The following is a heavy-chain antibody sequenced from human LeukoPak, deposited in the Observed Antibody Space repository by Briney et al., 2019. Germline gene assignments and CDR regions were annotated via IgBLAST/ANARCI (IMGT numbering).Heavy chain of an antibody. D-gene: IGHD3-22*01. CDR3: AREWGGFYYYDSSGYYDY. Sequence: GASVKVSCKASGYTFTSYGISWVRQAPGQGLEWMGWISAYNGNTNYAQKLQGRVTMTTDTSTSTAYMELRSLRSDDTAVYYCAREWGGFYYYDSSGYYDYWGQGTLVTVSS. V-gene: IGHV1-18*01. J-gene: IGHJ4*02. CDR1: GYTFTSYG. CDR2: ISAYNGNT.